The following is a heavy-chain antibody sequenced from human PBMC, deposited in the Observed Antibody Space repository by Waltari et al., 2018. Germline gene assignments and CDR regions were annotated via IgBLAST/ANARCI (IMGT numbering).Heavy chain of an antibody. D-gene: IGHD2-15*01. J-gene: IGHJ4*02. CDR1: GDSMRNNW. CDR3: ARDRGRGLYLDT. Sequence: QLQLQESGPGLVKPSGTLSLICGVSGDSMRNNWWSWVRQSPGKGLEWIGQVLGSGRTNYNPSFASRVTISLDTSTYQFALKMTSATAADTALYYCARDRGRGLYLDTWGPGTLVTVSP. CDR2: VLGSGRT. V-gene: IGHV4-4*02.